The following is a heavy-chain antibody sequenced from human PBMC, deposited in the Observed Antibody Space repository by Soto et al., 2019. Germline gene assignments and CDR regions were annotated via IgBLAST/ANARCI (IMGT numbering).Heavy chain of an antibody. CDR2: INHSGST. CDR3: ARAEAVAGTRLFDY. J-gene: IGHJ4*02. D-gene: IGHD6-19*01. V-gene: IGHV4-34*01. Sequence: PSETLSLTCAVYGGSFSGCYWSWIRQPPGKGLEWIGEINHSGSTNYNPSLKSRVTISVDTSKNQFSLKLSSVTAGDTVVYYCARAEAVAGTRLFDYWGQGTLVTVSS. CDR1: GGSFSGCY.